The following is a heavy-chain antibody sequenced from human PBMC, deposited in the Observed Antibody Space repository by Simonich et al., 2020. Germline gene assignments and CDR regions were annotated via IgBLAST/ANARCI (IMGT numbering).Heavy chain of an antibody. Sequence: EVQLVESGGGLVQPGGSLRLSCAASGFTFSSYWMHWVRQAPGKGLVRVARMNRGGSSTSDTDSGEGRFTISRDNAKNTLYLQMNSLRAEDTAVYYCARDYSNYDAFDIWGQGTMVTVSS. J-gene: IGHJ3*02. CDR2: MNRGGSST. D-gene: IGHD4-4*01. CDR3: ARDYSNYDAFDI. V-gene: IGHV3-74*01. CDR1: GFTFSSYW.